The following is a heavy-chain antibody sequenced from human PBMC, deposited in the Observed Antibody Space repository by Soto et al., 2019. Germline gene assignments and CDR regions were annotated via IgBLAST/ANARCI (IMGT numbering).Heavy chain of an antibody. V-gene: IGHV4-39*02. D-gene: IGHD2-2*01. CDR1: GGSISSSSYH. Sequence: SETLCLTCTVSGGSISSSSYHLGWMRQPPGKRLAWLGGVFYNGIAYYNPFLKSRVTISVDTLNNHISLKLSTVNAADTAVLYCASHIGGDIVVVPAARLFAYWGQGTLVTVSS. J-gene: IGHJ4*02. CDR2: VFYNGIA. CDR3: ASHIGGDIVVVPAARLFAY.